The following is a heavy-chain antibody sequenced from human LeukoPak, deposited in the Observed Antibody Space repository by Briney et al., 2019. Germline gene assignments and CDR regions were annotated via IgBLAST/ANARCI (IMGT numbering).Heavy chain of an antibody. V-gene: IGHV3-21*01. CDR1: GFTFSSYS. Sequence: GGSLRLSCAASGFTFSSYSMNWARQAPGKGLEWVSSISSSSSYIYYADSVKGRFTISRDNAKNSLYLQMNSLRAEDTAVYYCARGSPAANIDYWGQGTLVTVSS. D-gene: IGHD2-2*01. CDR2: ISSSSSYI. J-gene: IGHJ4*02. CDR3: ARGSPAANIDY.